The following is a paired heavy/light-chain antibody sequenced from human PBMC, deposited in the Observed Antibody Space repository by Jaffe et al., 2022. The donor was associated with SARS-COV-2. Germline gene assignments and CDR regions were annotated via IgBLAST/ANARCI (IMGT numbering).Light chain of an antibody. J-gene: IGKJ1*01. CDR3: QQYGNTPPT. Sequence: EIVLTQSPGTLSLSPGERATLSCRASQSVRSIYFAWYQQKRGQDPRLLIYGTSSRATGIPDRFSGSGSGTDFTLTISRLEPEDFAVYYCQQYGNTPPTFGQGTKVELK. CDR1: QSVRSIY. V-gene: IGKV3-20*01. CDR2: GTS.
Heavy chain of an antibody. Sequence: EVQLVESGGGLVQPGGSLRLSCAASGFTFNNCNMNWVRQAPGKGLEWVSFISGPSDIIYYADSVKGRFTISRDNGKNALYLQMNSLRDEDTAVYHCVKAHSGGWYLLDSWGQGTLVTVSS. CDR1: GFTFNNCN. CDR2: ISGPSDII. V-gene: IGHV3-48*02. J-gene: IGHJ4*02. CDR3: VKAHSGGWYLLDS. D-gene: IGHD6-19*01.